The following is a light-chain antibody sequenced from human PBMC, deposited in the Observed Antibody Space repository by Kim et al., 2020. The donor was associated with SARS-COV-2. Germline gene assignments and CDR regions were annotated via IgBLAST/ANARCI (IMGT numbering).Light chain of an antibody. CDR1: KLGDKY. J-gene: IGLJ1*01. CDR3: QAWDSSILYV. CDR2: QDN. V-gene: IGLV3-1*01. Sequence: VSPGQTASITCSGDKLGDKYACWYQQKPCQSPVLVIYQDNKRPSGIPERFSGSNSGNTATLTISGTQAMDEADYYCQAWDSSILYVFGTGTKVTVL.